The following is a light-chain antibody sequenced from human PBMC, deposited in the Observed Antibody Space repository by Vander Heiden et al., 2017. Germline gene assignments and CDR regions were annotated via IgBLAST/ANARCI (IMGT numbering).Light chain of an antibody. CDR2: AAA. CDR3: QQSYSTPV. Sequence: DVQMTPSPSSLSASVGDRVTITCRASQSISSYLNWYQQKPGKAPKLLIYAAASLQSGVPSRFSGSGSGTDFTLTISSLQPEDFATYYCQQSYSTPVFGPGTKVDI. CDR1: QSISSY. J-gene: IGKJ3*01. V-gene: IGKV1-39*01.